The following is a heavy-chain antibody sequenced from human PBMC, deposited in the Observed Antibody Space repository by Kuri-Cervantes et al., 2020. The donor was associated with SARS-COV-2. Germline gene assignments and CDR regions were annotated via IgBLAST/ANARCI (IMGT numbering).Heavy chain of an antibody. CDR3: ARVRGVGY. J-gene: IGHJ4*02. Sequence: GESLKISCAASGFTFSSYGMNWVRQAPGKGLEWVSSISSSSSYIYYADSVKGRFTISRDNAKNSLYLQMNSLRAEDTAVYYCARVRGVGYWGQGTLVTVSS. CDR2: ISSSSSYI. CDR1: GFTFSSYG. V-gene: IGHV3-21*01. D-gene: IGHD3-10*01.